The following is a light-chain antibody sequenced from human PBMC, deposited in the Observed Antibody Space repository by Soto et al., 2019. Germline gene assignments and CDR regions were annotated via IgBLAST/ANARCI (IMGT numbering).Light chain of an antibody. CDR1: QSISSW. CDR3: QQYNSYSPLT. J-gene: IGKJ4*01. V-gene: IGKV1-5*03. Sequence: DIQMTQSPSTLSASVGDRVTITCRASQSISSWLAWYQQKPGKAPKLLIYKASSLESGVPSRFSGSGSGTDSTLTISSLQPDDFATYYCQQYNSYSPLTFGRGTKVDI. CDR2: KAS.